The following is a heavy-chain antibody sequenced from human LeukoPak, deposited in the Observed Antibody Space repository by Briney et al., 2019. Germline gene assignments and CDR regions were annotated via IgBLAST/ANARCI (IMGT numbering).Heavy chain of an antibody. D-gene: IGHD6-19*01. J-gene: IGHJ4*02. V-gene: IGHV4-28*01. CDR2: ISYSGDT. Sequence: KPSETLSLTCAVSGYSISNSNLWAWIRQPPGKGLEWIGYISYSGDTYYNASLTSRVTMSLDTSKNQFSLKLNSVTAVDTAMYYCATMQWLSQGGGFDYWGQGTLVTVSS. CDR3: ATMQWLSQGGGFDY. CDR1: GYSISNSNL.